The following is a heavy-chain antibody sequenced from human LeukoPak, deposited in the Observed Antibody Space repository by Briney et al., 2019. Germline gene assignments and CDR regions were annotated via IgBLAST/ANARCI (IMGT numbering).Heavy chain of an antibody. CDR2: IYYSGST. D-gene: IGHD2-2*01. CDR3: ARRGRSSTRYFDY. Sequence: PSETLSLTCTVSGGSISSSSYYWGWIRQPPGKGLEWIGSIYYSGSTYYNPSLKSRVTISVDTSKNQFSLKLSSVTAADTAAYYCARRGRSSTRYFDYWGQGTLVTVSS. V-gene: IGHV4-39*01. CDR1: GGSISSSSYY. J-gene: IGHJ4*02.